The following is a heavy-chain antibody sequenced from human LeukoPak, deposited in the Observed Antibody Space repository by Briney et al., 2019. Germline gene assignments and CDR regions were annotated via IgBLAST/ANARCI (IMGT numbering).Heavy chain of an antibody. Sequence: SETLSLTCTVSGGSISSYYWSWIRQPAGKGLEWIGRIYTSGSTNYNPSLKSRVTMSVDTSKNQFSLKLSSVTAADTAVYYCASYCSGGSCYSQRNWFDPWGQGTLVTVSS. CDR3: ASYCSGGSCYSQRNWFDP. CDR2: IYTSGST. CDR1: GGSISSYY. V-gene: IGHV4-4*07. D-gene: IGHD2-15*01. J-gene: IGHJ5*02.